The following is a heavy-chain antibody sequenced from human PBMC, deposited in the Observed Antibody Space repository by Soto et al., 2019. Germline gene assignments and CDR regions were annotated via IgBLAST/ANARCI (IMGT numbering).Heavy chain of an antibody. CDR3: ARTLYYYDSSGYSRPGNAFDI. D-gene: IGHD3-22*01. CDR2: ISSSGSTI. CDR1: GFTFSSYE. J-gene: IGHJ3*02. Sequence: GGSLRLSCAASGFTFSSYEMNWVRQAPGKGLEWVSYISSSGSTIYYADSVKGRFTISRDNAKNSLYLQMNSLRAEDTAVYYCARTLYYYDSSGYSRPGNAFDIWGLGTIVTVSS. V-gene: IGHV3-48*03.